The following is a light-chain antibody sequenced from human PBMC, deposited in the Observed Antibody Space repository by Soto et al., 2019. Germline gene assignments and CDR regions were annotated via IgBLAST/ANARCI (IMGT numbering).Light chain of an antibody. V-gene: IGLV3-1*01. CDR3: QAWDSSTAV. CDR1: KLGDKF. J-gene: IGLJ2*01. CDR2: QDS. Sequence: SYELTQPPSVSVSLGQTASITCAGDKLGDKFACWYQQKAGQSPVMVIYQDSKRPSGIPERFSGSNSGNTATLTISGTQAMDEADYYCQAWDSSTAVFGGGTKLTVL.